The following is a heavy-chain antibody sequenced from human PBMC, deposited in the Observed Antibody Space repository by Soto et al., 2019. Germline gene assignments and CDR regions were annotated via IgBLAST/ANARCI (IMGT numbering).Heavy chain of an antibody. D-gene: IGHD3-3*01. Sequence: LRLSCAASGFTFSTYAMSWVRQAPGKGLEWVSVISGSGSSTYYADSVKGRFTISRDNSKNTLYLQMNSLRAEDTAVYYCAKDASSGITSFDLWGRGTLVTVSS. V-gene: IGHV3-23*01. J-gene: IGHJ2*01. CDR2: ISGSGSST. CDR1: GFTFSTYA. CDR3: AKDASSGITSFDL.